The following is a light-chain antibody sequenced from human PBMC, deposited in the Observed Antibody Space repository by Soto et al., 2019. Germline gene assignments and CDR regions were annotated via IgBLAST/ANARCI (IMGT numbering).Light chain of an antibody. Sequence: DIQMTQSPSTLSASVGDRVSITCRASQSISRQLAWYQQKPGEAPNLLIYQASNLETGVPSRFTGSGSGTEFTLTISSLQPDELATYHCLQYQSYWTFGQGTKVEVK. CDR1: QSISRQ. J-gene: IGKJ1*01. CDR3: LQYQSYWT. V-gene: IGKV1-5*03. CDR2: QAS.